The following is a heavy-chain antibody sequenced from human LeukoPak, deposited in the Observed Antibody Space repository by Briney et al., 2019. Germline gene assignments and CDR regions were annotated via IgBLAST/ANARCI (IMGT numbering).Heavy chain of an antibody. V-gene: IGHV4-39*01. CDR3: ASGYFVHTFDF. J-gene: IGHJ4*02. CDR1: GGSISSSSYY. Sequence: ASETLSLTCTVSGGSISSSSYYWGWIRQPPGKGLEWIGSIYFSGSTYYNPSLKTRVTISIDTSKNQFSLKLTSVTAADTAIFYCASGYFVHTFDFWGQGTLGTVSS. D-gene: IGHD2-2*03. CDR2: IYFSGST.